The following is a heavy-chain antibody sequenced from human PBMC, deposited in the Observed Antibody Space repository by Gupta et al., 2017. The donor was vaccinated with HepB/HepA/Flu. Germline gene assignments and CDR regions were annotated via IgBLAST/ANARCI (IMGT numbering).Heavy chain of an antibody. CDR2: IYYSGST. CDR1: GGSISSRYY. Sequence: QLQLQESGPGLVRPSETLSLNCTVSGGSISSRYYWGWIRQTPGKGLEWIGSIYYSGSTYYNPSLKSRVTISLDTSGNQMSLKLPSVNAADTAVYYCARVMPSVTTYFYYYMDVWGKGAPVTVSS. V-gene: IGHV4-39*02. D-gene: IGHD4-17*01. CDR3: ARVMPSVTTYFYYYMDV. J-gene: IGHJ6*03.